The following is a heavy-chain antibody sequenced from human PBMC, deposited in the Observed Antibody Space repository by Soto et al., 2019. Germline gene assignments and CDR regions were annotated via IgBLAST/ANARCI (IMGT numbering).Heavy chain of an antibody. CDR2: IIPILGIA. V-gene: IGHV1-69*08. CDR3: AREDYDYIWGSYRHSGMFDY. J-gene: IGHJ4*02. CDR1: GGTFSSYT. Sequence: QVQLVQSGAEVKKPGSSVKVSCKASGGTFSSYTISWVRQAPGQGPEWMGRIIPILGIANYAQKFQGRVTITADKSTSTAYMELSSLRSEDTAVYYCAREDYDYIWGSYRHSGMFDYWGQGTLSPSPQ. D-gene: IGHD3-16*01.